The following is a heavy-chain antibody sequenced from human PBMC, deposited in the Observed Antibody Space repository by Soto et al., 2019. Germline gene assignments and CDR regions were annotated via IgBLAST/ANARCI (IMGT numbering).Heavy chain of an antibody. CDR2: IYSGGST. Sequence: EVQLVESGGGLVQPGGSLRLSCAASGFTVSSNYMSWVRQAPGKGLEWVSVIYSGGSTYYADSVKGRFTISRDNSKNTLYLQMNSLRAEDTAVYYCASDGYNPRGAFDIGGQGTMVPVSS. J-gene: IGHJ3*02. CDR3: ASDGYNPRGAFDI. V-gene: IGHV3-66*01. CDR1: GFTVSSNY. D-gene: IGHD5-12*01.